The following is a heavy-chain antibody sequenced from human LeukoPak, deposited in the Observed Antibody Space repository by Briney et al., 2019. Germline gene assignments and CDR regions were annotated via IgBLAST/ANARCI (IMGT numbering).Heavy chain of an antibody. J-gene: IGHJ5*02. CDR3: ARDSPTVTRSNWFDP. CDR2: ISAYNGNT. V-gene: IGHV1-18*01. D-gene: IGHD4-17*01. Sequence: ASVKVSCKASGYTFTSYGISWVRQAPGQGLEWMGWISAYNGNTNYAQKLQGRVTMTTDTSTGTAYMELRSLRSDDTAVYYCARDSPTVTRSNWFDPWGQGTLVTVSS. CDR1: GYTFTSYG.